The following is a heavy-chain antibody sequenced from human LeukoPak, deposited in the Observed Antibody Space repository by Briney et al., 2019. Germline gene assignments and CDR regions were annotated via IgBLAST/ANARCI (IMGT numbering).Heavy chain of an antibody. CDR1: GGSIVSHY. D-gene: IGHD6-19*01. Sequence: SETLSLTCTVSGGSIVSHYWNWIRQPAGRGLEWIGRFYASGTTNTSPSLKSRVTMSVDTSKNQFSLKLSSETAADTAVYYCAKDLFSQIAVAGKGAFDIWGQGTMVTVSS. J-gene: IGHJ3*02. CDR3: AKDLFSQIAVAGKGAFDI. CDR2: FYASGTT. V-gene: IGHV4-4*07.